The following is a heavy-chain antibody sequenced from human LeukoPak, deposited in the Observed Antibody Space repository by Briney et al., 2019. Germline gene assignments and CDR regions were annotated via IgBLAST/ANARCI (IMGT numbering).Heavy chain of an antibody. CDR2: ISGSGGST. CDR1: GFTFSDYY. D-gene: IGHD3-3*01. CDR3: RALTIFGVVTISFDY. J-gene: IGHJ4*02. Sequence: GGSLRLSCAASGFTFSDYYMSWVRQAPGKGLEWVSAISGSGGSTYYADSVKGRFTISRDNSKNTLYLQMNSLRAEDTAVYYCRALTIFGVVTISFDYWGQGTLVTVSS. V-gene: IGHV3-23*01.